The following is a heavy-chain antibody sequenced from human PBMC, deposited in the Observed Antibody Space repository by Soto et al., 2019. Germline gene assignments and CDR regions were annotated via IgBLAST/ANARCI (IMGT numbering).Heavy chain of an antibody. CDR1: GGSISSGDYY. CDR3: ARGDYYYGSGSTQNWFDP. V-gene: IGHV4-30-4*01. CDR2: IYYSGST. D-gene: IGHD3-10*01. J-gene: IGHJ5*02. Sequence: SETLSLTCTVSGGSISSGDYYWSWIRQPPGKGLEWIGYIYYSGSTYYNPSLKSRVTISVDTSKNQFSLKLSSVTAADTAVYYCARGDYYYGSGSTQNWFDPWGQGALVTVSS.